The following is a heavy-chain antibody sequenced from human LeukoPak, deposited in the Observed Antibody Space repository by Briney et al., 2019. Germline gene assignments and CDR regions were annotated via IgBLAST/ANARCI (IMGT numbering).Heavy chain of an antibody. J-gene: IGHJ3*02. D-gene: IGHD1-26*01. Sequence: GASVKVSCKASGYTFTNYYMHWVRQAPGQGFEWMGMINPSGGSPAYVQKFQGRVAMTRDTSTSTVYMDLSSLISEDTAVYYCARVSLGATYFRAFDIWGQGTMVTVSS. V-gene: IGHV1-46*01. CDR2: INPSGGSP. CDR3: ARVSLGATYFRAFDI. CDR1: GYTFTNYY.